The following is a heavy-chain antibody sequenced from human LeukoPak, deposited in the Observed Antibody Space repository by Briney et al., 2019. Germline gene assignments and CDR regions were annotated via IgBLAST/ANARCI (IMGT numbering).Heavy chain of an antibody. J-gene: IGHJ4*02. CDR3: ARAPWGDRVSLFDY. CDR2: INCNSGGT. D-gene: IGHD2-8*01. CDR1: AYMFTGFY. V-gene: IGHV1-2*02. Sequence: ASVKVSCKASAYMFTGFYMHWVRQAPGQGLEWMGWINCNSGGTNSAQRFQGRVTMTRDTSISTAYMELSRLRFDDTAMYYCARAPWGDRVSLFDYWGQGTLVTASS.